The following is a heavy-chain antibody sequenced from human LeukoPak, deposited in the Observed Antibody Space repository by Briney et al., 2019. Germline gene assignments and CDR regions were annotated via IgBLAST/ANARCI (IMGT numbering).Heavy chain of an antibody. CDR1: GFTFSSYA. D-gene: IGHD6-13*01. J-gene: IGHJ4*02. CDR2: ISYDGSNK. V-gene: IGHV3-30*04. Sequence: GRSLRLSCAASGFTFSSYATHWVRQAPGKGLEWVAIISYDGSNKYYADSVKGRFTISRDNSKNTLYLQMNSLRAEDTAVYYCARDTDSWYFDYWGQGTLVTVSS. CDR3: ARDTDSWYFDY.